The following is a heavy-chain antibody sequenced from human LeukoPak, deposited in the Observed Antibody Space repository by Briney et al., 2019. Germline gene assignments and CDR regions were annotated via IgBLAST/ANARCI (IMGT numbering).Heavy chain of an antibody. CDR3: ASLKMVQGVISYYYYYMDV. Sequence: SETLSLTCTVSGGSISSYYWSWIRQPPGKGLEWIGYIYYSGSTNYNPSLKSRVTLSVDTSKNQFPLKLSSVTAADTAVYYCASLKMVQGVISYYYYYMDVWGKETTVTVSS. CDR1: GGSISSYY. V-gene: IGHV4-59*01. J-gene: IGHJ6*03. CDR2: IYYSGST. D-gene: IGHD3-10*01.